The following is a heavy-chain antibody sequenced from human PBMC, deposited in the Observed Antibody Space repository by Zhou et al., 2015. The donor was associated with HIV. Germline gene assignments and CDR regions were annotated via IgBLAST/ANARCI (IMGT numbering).Heavy chain of an antibody. D-gene: IGHD2-15*01. V-gene: IGHV1-69*06. CDR1: RGTFSNYA. CDR3: ARESHVVVVAAKGGGDAFDI. J-gene: IGHJ3*02. Sequence: QVQLVQSGTEVRKAGSSVKVSCKTSRGTFSNYAISWVRQAPGQGLEWVGEIIPIFGTANYAQKFQGRVTITADKSTSTAYMELSSLRSEDTAVYYCARESHVVVVAAKGGGDAFDIWGQGTMVTVSS. CDR2: IIPIFGTA.